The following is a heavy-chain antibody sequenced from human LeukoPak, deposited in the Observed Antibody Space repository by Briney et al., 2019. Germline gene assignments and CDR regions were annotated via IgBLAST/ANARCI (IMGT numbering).Heavy chain of an antibody. J-gene: IGHJ5*02. Sequence: SETLSLTCTVSGGSISSYYWSWIRQPPGKGLEWIGYIYYSGSTNCNPSLKSRVTISVDTSKNQFSLKLSSVTAADTAVYYCARVPIYYDSSGYYGNWFDPWGQGTLVTVSS. CDR3: ARVPIYYDSSGYYGNWFDP. V-gene: IGHV4-59*01. CDR2: IYYSGST. D-gene: IGHD3-22*01. CDR1: GGSISSYY.